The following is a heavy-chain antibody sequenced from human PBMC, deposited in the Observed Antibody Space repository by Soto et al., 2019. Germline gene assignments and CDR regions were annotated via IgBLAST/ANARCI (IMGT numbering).Heavy chain of an antibody. CDR2: ISAYNGNT. CDR3: PRLVVPAAMPFYYYYMDV. Sequence: QVQLVQSGAEVKKPGASVKVSCKASGYTFTSYGISWVRQAPGQGLEWMGWISAYNGNTNYAQKLQGRVTMTTDTSTSTAYRELRSLRSDDTAVYYCPRLVVPAAMPFYYYYMDVWGKGTTVTVSS. J-gene: IGHJ6*03. V-gene: IGHV1-18*01. CDR1: GYTFTSYG. D-gene: IGHD2-2*01.